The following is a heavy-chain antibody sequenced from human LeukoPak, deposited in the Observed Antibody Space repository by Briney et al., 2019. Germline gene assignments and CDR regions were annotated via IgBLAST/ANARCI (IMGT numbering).Heavy chain of an antibody. CDR1: GGSISSSNW. J-gene: IGHJ5*02. Sequence: SGTLSLTCAVSGGSISSSNWWSWVRQPPGKGLEWIGEIYHSGSTNYNPSLKSRVTISVDKSKDQFSLKLSSVTAADTVVYYCAGAIVVVVAATRYNWFDPWGQGTLVSVSS. D-gene: IGHD2-15*01. CDR2: IYHSGST. CDR3: AGAIVVVVAATRYNWFDP. V-gene: IGHV4-4*02.